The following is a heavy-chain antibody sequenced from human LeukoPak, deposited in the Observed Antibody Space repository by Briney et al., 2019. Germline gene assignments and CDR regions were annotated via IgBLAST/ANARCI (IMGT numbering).Heavy chain of an antibody. D-gene: IGHD3-16*02. Sequence: SETLSLTCTVSGGSISSSSYYWGWIRQPPGKGLEWIGYIYSSGSTTYNPSLKSRVTISVDTSKNQFSLKLNSVTAADTAVYYCARNRLNYYYMDVWGKGTTVTVSS. V-gene: IGHV4-61*05. CDR2: IYSSGST. J-gene: IGHJ6*03. CDR3: ARNRLNYYYMDV. CDR1: GGSISSSSYY.